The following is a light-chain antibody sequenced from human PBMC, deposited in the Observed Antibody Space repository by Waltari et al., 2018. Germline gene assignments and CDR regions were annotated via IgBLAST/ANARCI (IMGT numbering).Light chain of an antibody. CDR1: QSVFYSANNRNY. CDR2: WAS. J-gene: IGKJ3*01. V-gene: IGKV4-1*01. Sequence: DIVMTQSPDSLAVSLGERAIINCTSSQSVFYSANNRNYLAWYQQKPGQPPKLLIFWASTRESGVPDRFSGSGSGTDFTLTISSLQAEDVAVYYCQQYYSPFTFGPGTKVDIK. CDR3: QQYYSPFT.